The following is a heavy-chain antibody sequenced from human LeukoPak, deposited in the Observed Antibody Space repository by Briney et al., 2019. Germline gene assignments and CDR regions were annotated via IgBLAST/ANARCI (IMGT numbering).Heavy chain of an antibody. CDR1: GGSISSSNW. CDR3: ARASLYCSGGSCHYYYYYMDV. V-gene: IGHV4-4*02. D-gene: IGHD2-15*01. Sequence: PSETLSLTCAVSGGSISSSNWWSWVRQPPGKGLEWIGEIYHSGSTNYNPSLKSRVTISVDKSKNQFSLKLSSVTAADTAVYYCARASLYCSGGSCHYYYYYMDVWGKGTTVTVSS. CDR2: IYHSGST. J-gene: IGHJ6*03.